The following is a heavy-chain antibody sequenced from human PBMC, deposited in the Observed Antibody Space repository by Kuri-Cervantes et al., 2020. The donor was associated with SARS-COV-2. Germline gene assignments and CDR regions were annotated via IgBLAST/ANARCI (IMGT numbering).Heavy chain of an antibody. Sequence: ASVKVSCKASGYTFTSYDINWVRQATGQGLEWMGWMNPNSGNTGYAQKFQGRVTVTRSTSISTAYMELSSLTSEDTAVYYCARGGLLSHWFDPWGQGTLVTVSS. CDR2: MNPNSGNT. V-gene: IGHV1-8*02. J-gene: IGHJ5*02. CDR3: ARGGLLSHWFDP. CDR1: GYTFTSYD. D-gene: IGHD2-21*01.